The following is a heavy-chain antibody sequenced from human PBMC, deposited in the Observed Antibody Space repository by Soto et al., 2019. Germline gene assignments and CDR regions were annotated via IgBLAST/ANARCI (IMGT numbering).Heavy chain of an antibody. CDR2: ISYDATNK. D-gene: IGHD2-15*01. CDR1: GFTFSTYA. J-gene: IGHJ4*02. V-gene: IGHV3-30*18. CDR3: AKTEPGGRCIGTCYPDS. Sequence: QVHLVESGGGVVQPGQSLRLSCAASGFTFSTYAMHWLRQAPGKGLEWVSIISYDATNKFYGDSVKGRFTISRDNSKNTLYLQMNSLRPEDPAVYYCAKTEPGGRCIGTCYPDSWGQGTLVTVSS.